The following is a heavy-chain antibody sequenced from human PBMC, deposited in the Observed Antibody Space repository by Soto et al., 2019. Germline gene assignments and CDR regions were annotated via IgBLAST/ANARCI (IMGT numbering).Heavy chain of an antibody. CDR2: IRSKAYGGTT. Sequence: GGSLRLSCTGSGFSSGDYAMSWVRQAPGKGLEWVGFIRSKAYGGTTEYAASVKGRFTISRDDSKNIAYLQMDSLKTEDTAVYYCTTAALLLIYGMDVWGQGTTVTVSS. CDR1: GFSSGDYA. D-gene: IGHD3-10*01. V-gene: IGHV3-49*04. CDR3: TTAALLLIYGMDV. J-gene: IGHJ6*02.